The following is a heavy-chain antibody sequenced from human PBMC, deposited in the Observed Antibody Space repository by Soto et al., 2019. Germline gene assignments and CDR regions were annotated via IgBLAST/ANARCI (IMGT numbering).Heavy chain of an antibody. V-gene: IGHV3-33*01. D-gene: IGHD2-2*01. CDR3: AREGCSSPSCYHFYFYYGMDV. CDR2: IWYDGSNK. CDR1: GFTFSSYG. J-gene: IGHJ6*02. Sequence: HPGGSLRLSCAASGFTFSSYGMHWVRQAPGKGLEWVAVIWYDGSNKYYADFVKGRFTISRDNSKNTLYLQMNSLRAEDTAVYYCAREGCSSPSCYHFYFYYGMDVWGQGTTVTVSS.